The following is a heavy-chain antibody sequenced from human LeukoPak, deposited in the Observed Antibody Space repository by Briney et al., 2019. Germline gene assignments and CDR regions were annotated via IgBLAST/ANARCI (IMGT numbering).Heavy chain of an antibody. D-gene: IGHD2-8*01. CDR3: ARVPLDCTNGVCLGDHNWFDP. CDR1: GGSISSYY. CDR2: IYYSGST. V-gene: IGHV4-59*01. Sequence: SETLSLTCTVSGGSISSYYWSWIRQPPGKGLEWIGYIYYSGSTNYNPSLKSRVTISVDTSKNQFSLKLSSVTAADTAVYYCARVPLDCTNGVCLGDHNWFDPWGQGTLVTVSS. J-gene: IGHJ5*02.